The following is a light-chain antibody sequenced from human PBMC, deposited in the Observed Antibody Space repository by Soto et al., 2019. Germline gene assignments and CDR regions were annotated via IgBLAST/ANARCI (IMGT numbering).Light chain of an antibody. CDR3: QQYTKWPR. CDR1: QSVGSN. V-gene: IGKV3-15*01. Sequence: EIVMTQSPATLSVSPGERATLSCRASQSVGSNLAWYQQKPGQAPRLLIYGASTRANGIPARFSGTGSGTEFTLTISSLQSEDFALYYCQQYTKWPRFGPATKVDIK. CDR2: GAS. J-gene: IGKJ3*01.